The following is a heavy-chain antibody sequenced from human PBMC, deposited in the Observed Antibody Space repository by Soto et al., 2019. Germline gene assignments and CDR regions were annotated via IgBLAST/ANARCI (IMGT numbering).Heavy chain of an antibody. J-gene: IGHJ4*02. V-gene: IGHV5-10-1*01. CDR1: GYSFTAYW. Sequence: QKISCKGSGYSFTAYWITWVRQMPGKGLEWMATIDPSDSYVDYSPSFRGHVTFSVDRSITTVYLQWNSLKASDSAMYFCTRRASSSFYHFDFWGQGALVTVSS. CDR2: IDPSDSYV. CDR3: TRRASSSFYHFDF. D-gene: IGHD2-2*01.